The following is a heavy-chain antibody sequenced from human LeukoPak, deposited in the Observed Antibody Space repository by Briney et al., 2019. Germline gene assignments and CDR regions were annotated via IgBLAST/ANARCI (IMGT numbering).Heavy chain of an antibody. D-gene: IGHD5-24*01. CDR2: IYYSGST. V-gene: IGHV4-59*08. CDR1: GDSITKYY. Sequence: PSETLSLTCTVSGDSITKYYWTWIRQPPGKGLEWIGYIYYSGSTNYNPSLKSRVTISVDTSKNQFSLKLSSVTAADTAVYYCVRMSVEMATIGLGYFDYWGQGTLVTVSS. CDR3: VRMSVEMATIGLGYFDY. J-gene: IGHJ4*02.